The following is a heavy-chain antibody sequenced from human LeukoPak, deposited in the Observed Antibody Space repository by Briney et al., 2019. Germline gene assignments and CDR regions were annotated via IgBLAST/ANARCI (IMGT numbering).Heavy chain of an antibody. J-gene: IGHJ4*02. Sequence: PGGSLRLSCAASGFTFSRYWMNWVRQAPGKGLEWVSYISSSSSTIYYADSVKGRFTISRENAKNSLYLQMNSLRAEDTAVYYCARDLRGYCSGGSCYSVPFDWGRGTLVTVSS. V-gene: IGHV3-48*01. CDR3: ARDLRGYCSGGSCYSVPFD. D-gene: IGHD2-15*01. CDR2: ISSSSSTI. CDR1: GFTFSRYW.